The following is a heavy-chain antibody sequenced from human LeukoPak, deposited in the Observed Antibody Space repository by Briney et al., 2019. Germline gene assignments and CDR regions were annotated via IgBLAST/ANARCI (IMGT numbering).Heavy chain of an antibody. D-gene: IGHD2-2*01. CDR3: ARPYTMPYDP. CDR1: GGSFSGYY. J-gene: IGHJ5*02. Sequence: SETLSLTCAVYGGSFSGYYWSWIRQPPGKGLEWIGEINHSGSTNYNPSLKSRVTISVDTSKNQFPLKLSSVTAADAAVYYCARPYTMPYDPWGQGTLVTVSS. V-gene: IGHV4-34*01. CDR2: INHSGST.